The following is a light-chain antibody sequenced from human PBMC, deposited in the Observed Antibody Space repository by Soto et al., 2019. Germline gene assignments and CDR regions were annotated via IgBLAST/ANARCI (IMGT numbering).Light chain of an antibody. Sequence: EVVLTQSPATLSLSPGDRATLSCRASQSVFGYLAWYQHKPGQAPRLLIYDAYKRATGVPARFSGSGSETDFTLIISSLEAADFAVYYCQQRSDSPPLTFGGGTKVEIK. CDR2: DAY. CDR3: QQRSDSPPLT. V-gene: IGKV3-11*01. J-gene: IGKJ4*01. CDR1: QSVFGY.